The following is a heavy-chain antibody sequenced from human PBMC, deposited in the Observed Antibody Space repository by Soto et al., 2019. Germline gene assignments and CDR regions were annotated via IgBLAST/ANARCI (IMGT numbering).Heavy chain of an antibody. CDR3: TRDHYGDAYGAFDI. D-gene: IGHD2-21*01. J-gene: IGHJ3*02. CDR2: INQDGSAV. Sequence: EVQLVESGGGLVQPGGCLRLSCEASGFIFSNYWMTWVRQAPGKGLEWVANINQDGSAVHYVASVKGRFTMSRDNANNSLYLQMSSLGAEDTALYYCTRDHYGDAYGAFDIWGQGTMVTVSS. V-gene: IGHV3-7*03. CDR1: GFIFSNYW.